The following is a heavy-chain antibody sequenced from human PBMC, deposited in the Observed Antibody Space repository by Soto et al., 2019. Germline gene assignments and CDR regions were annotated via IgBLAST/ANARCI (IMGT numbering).Heavy chain of an antibody. CDR3: ARQPLRGGWSQPHY. J-gene: IGHJ4*02. D-gene: IGHD6-19*01. Sequence: SETLSLTCTVSGGSISSGGYYWSWIRQHPGKGLEWIGYIYYSGSTYYNPSLKSRVTISVDTSKNQFSLKLSSVTAADTAVYYCARQPLRGGWSQPHYWGQGTLVTVSS. V-gene: IGHV4-31*03. CDR1: GGSISSGGYY. CDR2: IYYSGST.